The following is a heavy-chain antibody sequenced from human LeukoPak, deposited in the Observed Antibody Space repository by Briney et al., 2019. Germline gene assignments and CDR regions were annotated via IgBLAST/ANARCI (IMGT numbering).Heavy chain of an antibody. J-gene: IGHJ4*02. V-gene: IGHV3-23*01. D-gene: IGHD1-26*01. CDR3: ARRNIVGATIDY. Sequence: PGGSLRPSCAASGFTFSSYAMSWVRQAPGKGLEWVSAISGSGGSTYYAHSVKGRFTISRDNSKNTLYLQMNSLRAEDTAVYYCARRNIVGATIDYWGQGTLVTVSS. CDR2: ISGSGGST. CDR1: GFTFSSYA.